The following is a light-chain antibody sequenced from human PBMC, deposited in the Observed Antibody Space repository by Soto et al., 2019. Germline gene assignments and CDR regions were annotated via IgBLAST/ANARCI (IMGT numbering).Light chain of an antibody. Sequence: QSALTQPPSASGSPGQSVTIPRTGTSSDVGAYNFVSWYQQHPGKAPKLIISEVIKRPSGVPDRFSGTKSGNTASRTVSGLQAEDEADYYCSSYAGSNNFGVFGGGTKLTVL. CDR1: SSDVGAYNF. J-gene: IGLJ2*01. V-gene: IGLV2-8*01. CDR3: SSYAGSNNFGV. CDR2: EVI.